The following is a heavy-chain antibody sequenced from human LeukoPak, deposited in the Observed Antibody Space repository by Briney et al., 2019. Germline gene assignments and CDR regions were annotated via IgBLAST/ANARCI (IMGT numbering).Heavy chain of an antibody. CDR3: ARQIVVVPTAMVKGWFDP. D-gene: IGHD2-2*01. CDR2: TYYRSGWYN. CDR1: GDSVSSNGAA. J-gene: IGHJ5*02. Sequence: TSQTLSLTCAISGDSVSSNGAAWNWIRQSPSRGLEWLGRTYYRSGWYNDYAESVKSRITINPDTSKHQFSLQLNSVTPEDTAVYYCARQIVVVPTAMVKGWFDPWGQGTLVTVSS. V-gene: IGHV6-1*01.